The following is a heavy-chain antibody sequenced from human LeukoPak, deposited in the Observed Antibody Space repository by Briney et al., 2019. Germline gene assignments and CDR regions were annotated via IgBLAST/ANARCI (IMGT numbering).Heavy chain of an antibody. Sequence: GGSLRLSCAASGFTFSIYGMHWVRQVPGKGLVWVSHINSDGSWTSYADSVKGRFTISKDSAKNTVYLQMNSLRAEDTAVYYCVSFYETYWGRGTLVTVSS. V-gene: IGHV3-74*01. D-gene: IGHD2/OR15-2a*01. CDR3: VSFYETY. CDR2: INSDGSWT. J-gene: IGHJ4*02. CDR1: GFTFSIYG.